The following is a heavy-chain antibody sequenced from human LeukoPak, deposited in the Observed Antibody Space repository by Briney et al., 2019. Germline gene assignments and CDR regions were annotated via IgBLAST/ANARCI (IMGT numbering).Heavy chain of an antibody. Sequence: GGSLRLSCSASGFTFSSYAMHWVRQAPGKGLEYVSAISSNGGSTYYADSVKGRFTISRDDSKNTLYLQMSSLRAEDTAVYYCVKGALYSGYDHVGGGAFDIWGQGTMVTVSS. CDR1: GFTFSSYA. CDR2: ISSNGGST. CDR3: VKGALYSGYDHVGGGAFDI. D-gene: IGHD5-12*01. V-gene: IGHV3-64D*06. J-gene: IGHJ3*02.